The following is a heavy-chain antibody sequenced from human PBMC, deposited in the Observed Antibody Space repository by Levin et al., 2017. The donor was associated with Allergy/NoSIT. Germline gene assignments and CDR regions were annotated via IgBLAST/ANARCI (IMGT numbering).Heavy chain of an antibody. Sequence: GGSLRLSCVASGFQFSLYGMHWVRQAPGKGLEWVALIVFDGNDQYYADSVKGRFTISRDNSKNTLYLQMSSLRENDTAIYYCAKRGYCSGNTCQSHDAIDVWGQGTLVIVSS. V-gene: IGHV3-30*18. D-gene: IGHD2-15*01. CDR3: AKRGYCSGNTCQSHDAIDV. CDR1: GFQFSLYG. CDR2: IVFDGNDQ. J-gene: IGHJ3*01.